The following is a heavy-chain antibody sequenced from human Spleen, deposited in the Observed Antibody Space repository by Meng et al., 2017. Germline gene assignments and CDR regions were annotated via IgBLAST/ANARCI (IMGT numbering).Heavy chain of an antibody. Sequence: SETLSLTCAVYGGSFSSYYWSWIRQPPGKGLEWIGYIYYSGSTNYNPSLKSRVTISVDTSKNQFSLKLSSVTAADTAVYYCAREGYCSGGSCFGSPEDYYYYGMDVWGQGTTVTVSS. V-gene: IGHV4-59*01. CDR3: AREGYCSGGSCFGSPEDYYYYGMDV. D-gene: IGHD2-15*01. CDR1: GGSFSSYY. J-gene: IGHJ6*01. CDR2: IYYSGST.